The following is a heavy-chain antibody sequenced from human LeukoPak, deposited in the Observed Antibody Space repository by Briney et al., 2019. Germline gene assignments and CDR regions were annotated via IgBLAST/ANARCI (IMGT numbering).Heavy chain of an antibody. D-gene: IGHD5-18*01. V-gene: IGHV4-59*12. J-gene: IGHJ6*02. Sequence: SETLSLTCTVSGDSITTYYWSWIRQPPGKGLEWIGYIYYSGITNYNPSLKSRVTISVDTSKNQFSLKLSSVTAADTAVYYCARGPGSYGFLNYYYYYGMDVWGQGTTVTVSS. CDR3: ARGPGSYGFLNYYYYYGMDV. CDR2: IYYSGIT. CDR1: GDSITTYY.